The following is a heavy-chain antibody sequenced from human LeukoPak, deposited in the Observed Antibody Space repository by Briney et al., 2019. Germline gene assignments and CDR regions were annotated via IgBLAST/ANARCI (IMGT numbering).Heavy chain of an antibody. CDR1: GGSISSYY. D-gene: IGHD2-2*01. V-gene: IGHV4-59*01. CDR2: IYYSGST. CDR3: ARGPRGYCSSTSCRSTEYYYYMDV. J-gene: IGHJ6*03. Sequence: SETLSLTCTVSGGSISSYYWSWIRQPPGKGLEWIGYIYYSGSTNYNPSLKSRVTISVDTSKNQFSLKLSSVTAADTAVYCCARGPRGYCSSTSCRSTEYYYYMDVWGKGTTVTVSS.